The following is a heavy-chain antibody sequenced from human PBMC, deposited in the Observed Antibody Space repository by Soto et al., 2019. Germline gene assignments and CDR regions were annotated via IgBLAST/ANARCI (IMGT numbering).Heavy chain of an antibody. CDR2: ISYDGSNK. CDR3: AKETLISAGCTNGVCQYFDY. J-gene: IGHJ4*02. CDR1: GFTFSSYG. V-gene: IGHV3-30*18. Sequence: PGGSLRLSCAASGFTFSSYGMHWVRQAPGKGLEWVAVISYDGSNKYYADSVKGRFTISRDNSKNTLYLQMNSLRAEDTAVYYCAKETLISAGCTNGVCQYFDYWGQGTLVTVSS. D-gene: IGHD2-8*01.